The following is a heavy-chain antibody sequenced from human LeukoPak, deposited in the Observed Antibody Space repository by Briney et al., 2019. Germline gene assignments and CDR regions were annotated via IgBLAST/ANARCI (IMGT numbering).Heavy chain of an antibody. Sequence: GGSRRLSCAASGFTFSCYAMSWVRQAPGKGLEWVSAISGSGGSTYYADSVKGRYTISRDNSKNTLYLQMNSLRAEDTAVYYCAKSGTSLNYYYYYMDVWGKGTTITVSS. CDR3: AKSGTSLNYYYYYMDV. CDR2: ISGSGGST. J-gene: IGHJ6*03. D-gene: IGHD6-13*01. CDR1: GFTFSCYA. V-gene: IGHV3-23*01.